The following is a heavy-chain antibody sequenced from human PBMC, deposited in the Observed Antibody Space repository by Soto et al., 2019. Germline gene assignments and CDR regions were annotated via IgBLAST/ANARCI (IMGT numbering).Heavy chain of an antibody. D-gene: IGHD6-19*01. V-gene: IGHV5-51*01. CDR2: IFPDDSET. CDR3: ARWYSSGWYFHYYALNV. J-gene: IGHJ6*02. CDR1: GYSFNSYW. Sequence: GESLKISCKGSGYSFNSYWIGWVCQMPGKGLEWMGIIFPDDSETKYSPSFQGHVTISVDKSINTAYLQWNSLRASDTAKYYCARWYSSGWYFHYYALNVWGQGTTVTVSS.